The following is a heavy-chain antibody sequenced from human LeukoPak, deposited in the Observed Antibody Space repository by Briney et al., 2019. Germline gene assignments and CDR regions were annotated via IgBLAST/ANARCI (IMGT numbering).Heavy chain of an antibody. V-gene: IGHV3-23*01. CDR1: GFTFSSYG. CDR3: AKSGTTVVTRGDY. CDR2: ISGSGGST. J-gene: IGHJ4*02. Sequence: GGSLRLSCAASGFTFSSYGMSWVRQAPGKGLEWASAISGSGGSTYYADSVKGRFTISRDNSKNTLYLQMNSLRAEDTAVYYCAKSGTTVVTRGDYWGQGTLVTVSS. D-gene: IGHD4-23*01.